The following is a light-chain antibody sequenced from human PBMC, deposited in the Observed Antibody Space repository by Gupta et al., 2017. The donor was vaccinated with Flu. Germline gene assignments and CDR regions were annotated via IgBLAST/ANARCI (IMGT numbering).Light chain of an antibody. CDR2: KAS. CDR3: QQYDSSWT. CDR1: ATITNY. V-gene: IGKV1-5*03. J-gene: IGKJ1*01. Sequence: DVQLTQSPPTLSPSVGGRVTITCRASATITNYLAWYQQKPGEAPKLPIYKASNLESGVPSRFSASGSGTEFTLTISSLQPDDFATYYCQQYDSSWTFGQGTKVEIK.